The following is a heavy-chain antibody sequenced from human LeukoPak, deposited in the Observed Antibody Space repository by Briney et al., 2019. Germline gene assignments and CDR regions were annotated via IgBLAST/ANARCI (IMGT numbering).Heavy chain of an antibody. CDR1: GFTFSDYY. Sequence: GGSLRLSCAASGFTFSDYYMSWIRQAPGKGLEWVSSISSSSSYIYYADSVKGRFTISRDNAKNSLYLQMNSLRAEDTAVYYCARDLLLDPLLWGQGTLVTVSS. V-gene: IGHV3-11*06. CDR2: ISSSSSYI. D-gene: IGHD2-15*01. CDR3: ARDLLLDPLL. J-gene: IGHJ4*02.